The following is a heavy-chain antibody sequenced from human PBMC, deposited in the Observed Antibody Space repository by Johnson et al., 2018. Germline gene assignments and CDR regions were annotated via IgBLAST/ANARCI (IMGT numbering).Heavy chain of an antibody. V-gene: IGHV1-8*01. CDR2: MNPNSGNT. CDR3: ATGSGSYGPYYYYMDV. Sequence: QVQLVQSGAEVKKPGASVKVSCKASGYTFTSYDINWVRQATGPGLEWMGWMNPNSGNTGYAQKFQGRVTMTRNTSISTAYMELSSLRSEDTAVYYCATGSGSYGPYYYYMDVWGKGTTVTVSS. J-gene: IGHJ6*03. D-gene: IGHD3-10*01. CDR1: GYTFTSYD.